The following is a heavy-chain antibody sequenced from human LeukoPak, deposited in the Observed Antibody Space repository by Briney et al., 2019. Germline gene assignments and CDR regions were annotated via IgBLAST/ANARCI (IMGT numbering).Heavy chain of an antibody. CDR1: GFTFDDYT. V-gene: IGHV3-43*01. CDR2: ISWDGGST. Sequence: GGSLRLSCAASGFTFDDYTMHWVRQAPGKGLEWVSLISWDGGSTYYADSVKGRFTISRDNSKNSLYLQMNSLGTEDTALYYCAKDRGSGWYFVLDYWGQGTLVTVSS. D-gene: IGHD6-19*01. CDR3: AKDRGSGWYFVLDY. J-gene: IGHJ4*02.